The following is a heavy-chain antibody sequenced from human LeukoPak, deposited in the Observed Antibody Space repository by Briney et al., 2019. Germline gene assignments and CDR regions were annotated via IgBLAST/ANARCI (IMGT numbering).Heavy chain of an antibody. CDR1: GFTFSSNT. D-gene: IGHD2-2*01. J-gene: IGHJ4*02. CDR3: AKGDSTSRCRKEVY. Sequence: PGGSLRLSCAASGFTFSSNTMSWVRRAPGKGLEWVSVISGSGSSTYYADSVKGRFTISRDNSMNTLYLQMNSLRAEDTAVYYCAKGDSTSRCRKEVYWGQGTLVTVSS. CDR2: ISGSGSST. V-gene: IGHV3-23*01.